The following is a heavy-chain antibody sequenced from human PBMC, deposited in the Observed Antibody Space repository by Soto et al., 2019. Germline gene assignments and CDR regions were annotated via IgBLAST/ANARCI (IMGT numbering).Heavy chain of an antibody. CDR2: IVVGSGNT. Sequence: ASVKVSCKASGFTFTSSAMQWVRQARGQRLEWIGWIVVGSGNTNYAQKFQERVTITRDMSTSTAYMELSSLRPEDTAVYYCARSDYGDYRLTSDYWGQGTLVTVSS. J-gene: IGHJ4*02. V-gene: IGHV1-58*02. D-gene: IGHD4-17*01. CDR1: GFTFTSSA. CDR3: ARSDYGDYRLTSDY.